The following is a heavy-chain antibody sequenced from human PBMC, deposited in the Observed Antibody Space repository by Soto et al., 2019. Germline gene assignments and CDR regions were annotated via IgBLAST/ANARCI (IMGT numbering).Heavy chain of an antibody. Sequence: ASVKVSCKASGYTFTSYGISWVRQAPGQGLEWMGWISAYNGNTNYAQKLQGRVTMTTDTSTSTAYMELRSLRSDDTAVYYCARDYTTVTTSWFDPWGQGTLVPVSS. CDR1: GYTFTSYG. V-gene: IGHV1-18*01. D-gene: IGHD4-17*01. CDR2: ISAYNGNT. J-gene: IGHJ5*02. CDR3: ARDYTTVTTSWFDP.